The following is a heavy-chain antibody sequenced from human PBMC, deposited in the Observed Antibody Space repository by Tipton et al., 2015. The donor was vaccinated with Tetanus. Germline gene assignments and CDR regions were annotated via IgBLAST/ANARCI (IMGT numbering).Heavy chain of an antibody. CDR2: IYTSGST. Sequence: LRLSCTVSGGSISSYYWSWIRQPAGKGLEWIWRIYTSGSTNYNPSLKSRVSMSVDTSTNQFSLKLSSVTAADTAVYYCARDGAPYCSGGSCYGSWGQGTLVTVSS. CDR3: ARDGAPYCSGGSCYGS. J-gene: IGHJ5*02. D-gene: IGHD2-15*01. CDR1: GGSISSYY. V-gene: IGHV4-4*07.